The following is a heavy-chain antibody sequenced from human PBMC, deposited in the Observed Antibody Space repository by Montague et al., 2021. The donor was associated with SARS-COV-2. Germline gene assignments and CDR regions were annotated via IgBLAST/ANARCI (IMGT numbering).Heavy chain of an antibody. CDR1: GDSVASTSAA. CDR2: TYYRSKWYN. V-gene: IGHV6-1*01. D-gene: IGHD4-23*01. Sequence: CAISGDSVASTSAAWSWIRQSPSVGLEWLGRTYYRSKWYNNYAASVRSRITIGPDTSKNQFSLHLNSVTPEDTAVYYCARAPGPGDGGNGNFEYWGQGSLVTVSS. CDR3: ARAPGPGDGGNGNFEY. J-gene: IGHJ4*02.